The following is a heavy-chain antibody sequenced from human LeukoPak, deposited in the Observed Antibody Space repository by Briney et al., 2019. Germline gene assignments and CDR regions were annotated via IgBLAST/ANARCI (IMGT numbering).Heavy chain of an antibody. CDR3: ARGKAAAGLYYYYGMDV. D-gene: IGHD6-13*01. CDR2: IYPGDSDT. CDR1: GYSFTSYW. J-gene: IGHJ6*02. Sequence: GESLKISCKGSGYSFTSYWIGWVRQMPGKSLEWMGIIYPGDSDTRYSPSFQGQVTISADKSISTAYLQWSGLKASDTAMYYCARGKAAAGLYYYYGMDVWGQGTTVTVSS. V-gene: IGHV5-51*01.